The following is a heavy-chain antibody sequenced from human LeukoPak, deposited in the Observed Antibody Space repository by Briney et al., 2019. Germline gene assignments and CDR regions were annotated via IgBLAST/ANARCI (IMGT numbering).Heavy chain of an antibody. J-gene: IGHJ4*02. V-gene: IGHV1-18*01. CDR3: AKVAKYYYGSETYYFFEH. CDR1: GYTFTNYG. CDR2: ISAYNGNT. D-gene: IGHD3-10*01. Sequence: GASVKVSCKASGYTFTNYGISWVRQAPGQGLEWMGWISAYNGNTNYAQKFQGRVTMTRDTSTSTVYMELSSLRSEDTAVYYCAKVAKYYYGSETYYFFEHWGQGTPVTASS.